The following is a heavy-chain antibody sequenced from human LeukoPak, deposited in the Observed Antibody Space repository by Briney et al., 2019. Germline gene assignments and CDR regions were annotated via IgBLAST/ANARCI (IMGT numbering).Heavy chain of an antibody. CDR3: ASSVEYVSYYYDSSGYLN. CDR1: GFTFSSYE. J-gene: IGHJ4*02. CDR2: INSDGSST. Sequence: GGSLRLSCAASGFTFSSYEMNWVRQAPGEGLVWVSRINSDGSSTSYADFVKGRFTISRDNAKNTLYLQMNSLRAEDTAVYYCASSVEYVSYYYDSSGYLNWGQGTLVTVSS. V-gene: IGHV3-74*01. D-gene: IGHD3-22*01.